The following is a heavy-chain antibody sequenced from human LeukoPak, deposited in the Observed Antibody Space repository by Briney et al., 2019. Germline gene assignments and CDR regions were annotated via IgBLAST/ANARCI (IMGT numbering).Heavy chain of an antibody. D-gene: IGHD3-3*01. Sequence: ASVKVSCTASGYTFTSYYMHWVRQAPGQGLEWMGIINPSGGSTSYAQKFQGRVTMTRDTSTSTVYMELSSLRSEDTAVYYCARHGVVITVFDYWGQGTLVTVSS. CDR2: INPSGGST. J-gene: IGHJ4*02. V-gene: IGHV1-46*01. CDR3: ARHGVVITVFDY. CDR1: GYTFTSYY.